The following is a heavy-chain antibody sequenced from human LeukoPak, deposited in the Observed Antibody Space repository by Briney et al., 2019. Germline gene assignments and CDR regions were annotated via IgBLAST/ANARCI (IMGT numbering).Heavy chain of an antibody. J-gene: IGHJ2*01. CDR3: XXXXXXGXYXVGFFDX. CDR2: ISTYNGNK. Sequence: ASVKVSCKASGYTFVNYGISWVRQAPGQGLEWMGWISTYNGNKNSAQKFQGRVTMTTDTSTTTAYLEVRRLRPDDTAVYYCXXXXXXGXYXVGFFDXWGRGTLVTVSS. V-gene: IGHV1-18*01. CDR1: GYTFVNYG.